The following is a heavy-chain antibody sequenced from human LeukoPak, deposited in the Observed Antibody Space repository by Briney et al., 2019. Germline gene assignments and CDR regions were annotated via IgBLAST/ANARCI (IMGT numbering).Heavy chain of an antibody. CDR2: SDPEDGET. V-gene: IGHV1-24*01. Sequence: ASVKVSCKVSGYTLTELSMHWVRQAPGKGLEWMGGSDPEDGETIYAQKFQGRVTMTEDTSTDTAYMELSSLRSEDTAVYYCATSFVVVPAAMHGGTFDYWGQGTLVTVSS. D-gene: IGHD2-2*01. CDR3: ATSFVVVPAAMHGGTFDY. CDR1: GYTLTELS. J-gene: IGHJ4*02.